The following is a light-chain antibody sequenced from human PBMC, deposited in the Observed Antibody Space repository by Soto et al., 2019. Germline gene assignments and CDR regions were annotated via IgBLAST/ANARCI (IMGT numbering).Light chain of an antibody. CDR3: QRYATYSPT. CDR1: QSINNW. V-gene: IGKV1-5*01. Sequence: IQMTQSPSTLSASVGDRVTITYRASQSINNWLAWYQLKPGKAPKLLIYDASTLQSGVPSSFSGSGSGTEFTLTISSLQPDDFATYYCQRYATYSPTFGQRTKVDI. CDR2: DAS. J-gene: IGKJ1*01.